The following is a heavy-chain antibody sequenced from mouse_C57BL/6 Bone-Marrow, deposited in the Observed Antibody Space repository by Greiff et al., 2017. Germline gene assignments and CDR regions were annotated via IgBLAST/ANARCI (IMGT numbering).Heavy chain of an antibody. V-gene: IGHV1-52*01. D-gene: IGHD2-12*01. CDR2: IDPSDSET. J-gene: IGHJ2*01. CDR1: GYTFTSYW. CDR3: ARSVYYSPPCYDL. Sequence: QVQLQQPGAELVRPGSSVKLSCKASGYTFTSYWMHWVKQRPIQGLEWIGNIDPSDSETHYNQKFKDKATLTVDKSSSTAYMQLSSLTSEDSAVFYCARSVYYSPPCYDLRGQSNTLQVSS.